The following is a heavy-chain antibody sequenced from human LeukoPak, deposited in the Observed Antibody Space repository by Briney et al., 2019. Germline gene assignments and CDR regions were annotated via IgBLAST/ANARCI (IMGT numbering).Heavy chain of an antibody. V-gene: IGHV4-34*01. Sequence: SETLSLTCAVYGGSFSGYYWSWIRQPPGKGLEWIGEINHSGSTNYNPSLKSRVTISVDTSKNQFSLKLSSVTAADTAVYYCARGRSRYYYDSSGYYYSWGYWGQGTLVTVSS. CDR2: INHSGST. D-gene: IGHD3-22*01. J-gene: IGHJ4*02. CDR1: GGSFSGYY. CDR3: ARGRSRYYYDSSGYYYSWGY.